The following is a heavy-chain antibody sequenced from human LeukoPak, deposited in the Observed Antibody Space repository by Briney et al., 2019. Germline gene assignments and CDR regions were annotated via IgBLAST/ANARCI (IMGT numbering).Heavy chain of an antibody. CDR2: INPSGGST. Sequence: ASVKVSCKASGGTFSSYAISWVRQAPGQGLEWMGIINPSGGSTSYAQKFQGRVTMTRDTSTSTVYMELSSLRSEDTAVYYCARATGYSGYPGNFDYWGQGTLVTVSS. D-gene: IGHD5-12*01. CDR1: GGTFSSYA. CDR3: ARATGYSGYPGNFDY. V-gene: IGHV1-46*01. J-gene: IGHJ4*02.